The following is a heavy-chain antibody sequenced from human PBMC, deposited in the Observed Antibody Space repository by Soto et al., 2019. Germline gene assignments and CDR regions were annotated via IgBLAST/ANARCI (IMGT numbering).Heavy chain of an antibody. CDR1: GFTFSTYA. CDR2: ISYDGSNI. Sequence: QVQLVESGGGVVQPGRSLRLSCAASGFTFSTYAMHWVRQAPGKGLEWVALISYDGSNIHYGDSVKGRMTISRDNSKNTLYLQMNSLRVEDTAVYYCARDTPPNDYWGQGTLVTVSS. D-gene: IGHD2-15*01. CDR3: ARDTPPNDY. V-gene: IGHV3-30-3*01. J-gene: IGHJ4*02.